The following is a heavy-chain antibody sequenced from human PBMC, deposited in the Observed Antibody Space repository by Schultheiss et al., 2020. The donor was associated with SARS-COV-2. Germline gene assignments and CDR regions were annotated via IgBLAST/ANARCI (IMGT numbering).Heavy chain of an antibody. CDR1: GGSFSGYY. CDR3: ARGLVRYCSSTSCYHDY. CDR2: IHHSGST. J-gene: IGHJ4*02. D-gene: IGHD2-2*01. Sequence: SETLSLTCAVYGGSFSGYYWSWIRQPPGKGLEWIGEIHHSGSTNYNPSLKSRVTISVDTSKNQFSLKLSSVTAADTAVYYCARGLVRYCSSTSCYHDYWGQGTLVTVSS. V-gene: IGHV4-34*01.